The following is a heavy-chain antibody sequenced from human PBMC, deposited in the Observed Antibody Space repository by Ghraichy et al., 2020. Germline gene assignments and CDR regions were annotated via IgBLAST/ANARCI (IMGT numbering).Heavy chain of an antibody. D-gene: IGHD2-8*01. V-gene: IGHV3-23*01. Sequence: GGSLRLSCAASGFTLWDYALSWVRQAPGKGLEWVSGFSGSGGTTYYADSVKGRFTISRDHSKNTLYLQMSSLRAEDTAVYYCAKSDCPNGVCYFDNWGQGTLVTVSS. CDR1: GFTLWDYA. CDR2: FSGSGGTT. J-gene: IGHJ4*02. CDR3: AKSDCPNGVCYFDN.